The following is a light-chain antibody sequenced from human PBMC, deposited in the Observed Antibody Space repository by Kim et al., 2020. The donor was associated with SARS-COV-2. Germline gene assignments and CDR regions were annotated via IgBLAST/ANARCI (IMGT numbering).Light chain of an antibody. J-gene: IGLJ2*01. Sequence: GQSSTSSCTGTSSDVGGYNYVSWYQQHPGKAPKLMIYDVSKRPSGVSNRFSGSKSGNTASLTISGLQAEDEADYYCSSYTSNSTLIFGGGTQLTVL. CDR2: DVS. CDR3: SSYTSNSTLI. V-gene: IGLV2-14*04. CDR1: SSDVGGYNY.